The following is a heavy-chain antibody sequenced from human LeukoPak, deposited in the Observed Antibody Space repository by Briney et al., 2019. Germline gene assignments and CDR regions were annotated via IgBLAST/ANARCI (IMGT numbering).Heavy chain of an antibody. V-gene: IGHV4-38-2*02. CDR3: ARGRVAMVKSRYMDV. J-gene: IGHJ6*03. CDR2: IYNSGST. Sequence: PSETLSLTCTVSGYSISSGYYWGWIRQAPGKGLEWIGSIYNSGSTYYNPSLKSRVTISVDMSKNQFSLKMSSVTAADTAVYYCARGRVAMVKSRYMDVWGKGATVTVSS. D-gene: IGHD5-18*01. CDR1: GYSISSGYY.